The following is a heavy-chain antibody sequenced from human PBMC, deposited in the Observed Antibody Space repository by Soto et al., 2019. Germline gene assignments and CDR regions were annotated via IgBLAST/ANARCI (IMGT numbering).Heavy chain of an antibody. CDR1: GGSISSYY. J-gene: IGHJ4*02. Sequence: SETLSLTCTVSGGSISSYYWSWIRQPPGKGLEWIGYIYYSGSTNYNPSLKSRVTISVDTSMNQFSLKLSSVTAADTAVYYCARSLYCTNGVCYTGPTYWGQGTLVTVSS. CDR3: ARSLYCTNGVCYTGPTY. D-gene: IGHD2-8*01. V-gene: IGHV4-59*01. CDR2: IYYSGST.